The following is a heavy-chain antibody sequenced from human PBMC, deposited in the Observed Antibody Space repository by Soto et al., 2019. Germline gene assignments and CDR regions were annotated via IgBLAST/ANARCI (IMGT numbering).Heavy chain of an antibody. D-gene: IGHD3-22*01. V-gene: IGHV3-74*01. CDR1: GFTFSNYW. J-gene: IGHJ4*02. CDR2: INSDGSST. Sequence: VQLVESGGGLVQPGGSLRLSCAASGFTFSNYWMFWVRQSPGKGLVWVSRINSDGSSTSYADSVKGRFTISRDNAKNTLFLQMNSLRDEDTAVYYCVRGYYDTSGYYSPFDHWGQGTLVTVSS. CDR3: VRGYYDTSGYYSPFDH.